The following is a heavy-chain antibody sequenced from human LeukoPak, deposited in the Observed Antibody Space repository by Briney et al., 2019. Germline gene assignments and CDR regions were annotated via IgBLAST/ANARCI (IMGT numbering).Heavy chain of an antibody. CDR3: ARHYPNHRFDSSGYYFGGFDY. CDR2: IYYRGST. CDR1: GCSISPYF. V-gene: IGHV4-59*08. J-gene: IGHJ4*02. D-gene: IGHD3-22*01. Sequence: PSETLSLPCTVSGCSISPYFWSWIRQPPGKGLEWIGFIYYRGSTSTNPSLKSRVTISVDTSKNQFSLRLSSVTAADTAVYYCARHYPNHRFDSSGYYFGGFDYWGQGTLVTVSS.